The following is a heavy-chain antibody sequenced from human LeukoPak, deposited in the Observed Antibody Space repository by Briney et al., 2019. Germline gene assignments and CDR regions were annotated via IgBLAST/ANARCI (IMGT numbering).Heavy chain of an antibody. CDR1: GITFNSHG. D-gene: IGHD6-19*01. CDR3: AREATWGQWYFDH. V-gene: IGHV3-30*03. Sequence: GRSLRLSCVASGITFNSHGMHWVRQAPGKGLEWVAVIAADGGVKHYADSVKGRFTLSRDNSKNTLYLQMSSLSVEDTAVYYCAREATWGQWYFDHWGQGTPVTVSS. CDR2: IAADGGVK. J-gene: IGHJ4*02.